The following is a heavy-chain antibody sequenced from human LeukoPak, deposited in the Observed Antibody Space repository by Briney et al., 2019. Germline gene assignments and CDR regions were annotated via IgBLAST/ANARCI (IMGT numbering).Heavy chain of an antibody. D-gene: IGHD2-21*01. CDR1: GGSISSGSYY. V-gene: IGHV4-61*02. CDR3: ARLLPGILWYFDY. Sequence: PSQTLSLTCTVSGGSISSGSYYWSWIRQPGGKGLEWIGRIYTSGSTNYNPSLKSRVTISVDTSKNQFSLKLSSVTAADTPVYYCARLLPGILWYFDYWGQGTLVTVSS. CDR2: IYTSGST. J-gene: IGHJ4*02.